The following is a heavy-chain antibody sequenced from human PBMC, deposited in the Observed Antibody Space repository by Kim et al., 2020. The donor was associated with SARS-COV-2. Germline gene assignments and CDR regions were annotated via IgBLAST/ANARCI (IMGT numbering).Heavy chain of an antibody. CDR3: AKGRTYSSGSYREFDY. CDR2: ISYDGSKK. J-gene: IGHJ4*02. V-gene: IGHV3-30*18. D-gene: IGHD3-10*01. Sequence: GGSLRLSCAASGFTFSTYGMHWVRQAPGKGLEWVTLISYDGSKKYYAESVKGRFTISRDNSENTVYLQMNSLRAEDTAVYYCAKGRTYSSGSYREFDYWGQGALVTVSS. CDR1: GFTFSTYG.